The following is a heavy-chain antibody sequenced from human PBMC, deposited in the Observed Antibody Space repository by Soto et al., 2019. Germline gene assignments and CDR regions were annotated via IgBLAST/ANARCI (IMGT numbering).Heavy chain of an antibody. CDR2: TSVTGAM. V-gene: IGHV4-61*01. CDR3: AIGRADSAGSSLGRRMDV. Sequence: QVQLQESGPGLVKPSETLSLLCFVSGAAVGSGQSYWNWIRQAPGKGLEWIGHTSVTGAMKYSASLNSRFTMSVDTSKSQISLTLTSVNDADSATYFCAIGRADSAGSSLGRRMDVWVQGTTVTVAS. D-gene: IGHD3-10*01. J-gene: IGHJ6*02. CDR1: GAAVGSGQSY.